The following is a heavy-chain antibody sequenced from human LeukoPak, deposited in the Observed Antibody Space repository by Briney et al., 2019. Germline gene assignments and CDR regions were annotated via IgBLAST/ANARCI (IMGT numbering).Heavy chain of an antibody. CDR2: INPSGGST. J-gene: IGHJ4*02. V-gene: IGHV1-46*01. D-gene: IGHD3-16*01. Sequence: WASVKVSCKASGYTFTSYYMHWVRQAPGQGREWMGIINPSGGSTSYAQKFQGRVTMTRDMSTSTVYMELSSLRSEDTAVYYCARAQGGYYFDYWGQGTLVTVSS. CDR1: GYTFTSYY. CDR3: ARAQGGYYFDY.